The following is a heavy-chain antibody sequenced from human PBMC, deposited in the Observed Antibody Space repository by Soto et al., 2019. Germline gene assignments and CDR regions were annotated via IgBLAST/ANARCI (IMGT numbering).Heavy chain of an antibody. J-gene: IGHJ6*02. Sequence: QAQLVESGGGVVQPGRSLRLSCAASGFTFNIYALHWVRQAPGKGLEWGAVISFDGTKKYYSDSVKGRFTISRDNLKNTLYLQMNNLRVEDAALYFCAREDDYGYRYINYGLDVWGQGTTGTVSS. CDR1: GFTFNIYA. D-gene: IGHD4-17*01. V-gene: IGHV3-30-3*01. CDR3: AREDDYGYRYINYGLDV. CDR2: ISFDGTKK.